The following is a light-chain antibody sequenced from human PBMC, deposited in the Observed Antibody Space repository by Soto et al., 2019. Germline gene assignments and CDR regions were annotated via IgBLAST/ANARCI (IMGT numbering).Light chain of an antibody. J-gene: IGKJ3*01. CDR3: QQYGSSPFT. CDR1: QRVSSSY. Sequence: EIVLTQSPGTLSLSPGERATLSCRASQRVSSSYLARYQQKPGQAPRLLIYGASSRAPGIPDRFSGSGSGTDFTLTISRLEPEDFAVYYCQQYGSSPFTFGLWTKVDIK. CDR2: GAS. V-gene: IGKV3-20*01.